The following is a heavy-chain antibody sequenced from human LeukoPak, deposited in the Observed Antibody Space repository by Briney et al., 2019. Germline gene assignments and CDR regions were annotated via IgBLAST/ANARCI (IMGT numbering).Heavy chain of an antibody. V-gene: IGHV3-74*01. J-gene: IGHJ4*02. Sequence: PGGSLRLSCAASGFTFSSYWMHWVRQAPGKGLVWVSDISSDGKTARYADPVKGRFTISRDNAKNTLNLQMNSLRAEDTAVYYCGRVGEKGYWGQGTLVTVSS. CDR1: GFTFSSYW. D-gene: IGHD3-3*01. CDR3: GRVGEKGY. CDR2: ISSDGKTA.